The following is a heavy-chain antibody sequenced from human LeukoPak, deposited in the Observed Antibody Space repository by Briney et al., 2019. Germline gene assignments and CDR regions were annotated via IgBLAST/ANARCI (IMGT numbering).Heavy chain of an antibody. J-gene: IGHJ6*02. CDR2: IYPGDSDT. CDR1: GYRFTGYW. D-gene: IGHD5-12*01. Sequence: GESLKISCKGSGYRFTGYWIGWVRQMPGKGLEWMGIIYPGDSDTRYSPSFQGQVTISADKSISTAYLQWSSLKASDTAMYYCARSGYSGYDLYYYGMDVWGQGTTVTVSS. V-gene: IGHV5-51*01. CDR3: ARSGYSGYDLYYYGMDV.